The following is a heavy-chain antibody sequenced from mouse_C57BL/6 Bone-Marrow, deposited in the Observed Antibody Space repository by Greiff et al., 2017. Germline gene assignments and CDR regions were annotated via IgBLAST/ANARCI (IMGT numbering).Heavy chain of an antibody. CDR1: GFTFSSYA. CDR3: TRVYYYGSSPHWYFDV. J-gene: IGHJ1*03. V-gene: IGHV5-9-1*02. CDR2: ISSGGDYI. D-gene: IGHD1-1*01. Sequence: EVMLVESGEGLVKPGGSLKLSCAASGFTFSSYAMSWVRQTPEKRLEWVAYISSGGDYIYYAETVKGRFTISRDNARNTRYLQMSSLKSEDTAMYYCTRVYYYGSSPHWYFDVWGTGTTVTVSS.